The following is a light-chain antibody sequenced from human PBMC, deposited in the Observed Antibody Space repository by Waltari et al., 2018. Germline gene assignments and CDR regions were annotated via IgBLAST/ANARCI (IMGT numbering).Light chain of an antibody. J-gene: IGLJ2*01. V-gene: IGLV2-14*01. CDR1: SSDVGGYDF. Sequence: QSALTQPASVSGSPGQSIPISCTRTSSDVGGYDFLSWYQQHPGKAPKLMIYEVTNRPSGVSYRFSGSKSGNTASLTISGLQVEDEADYYCTSYTSTSTLVFGGGTKLTVL. CDR3: TSYTSTSTLV. CDR2: EVT.